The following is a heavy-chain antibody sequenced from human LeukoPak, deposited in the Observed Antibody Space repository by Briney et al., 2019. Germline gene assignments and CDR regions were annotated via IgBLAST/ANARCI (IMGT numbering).Heavy chain of an antibody. J-gene: IGHJ4*02. V-gene: IGHV3-33*01. Sequence: PGGSLRLSCAASGISFSSHGMHWVRQAPGKGLEWVAVIWYDGSNIYYADSVKGRFTISRDNSKNTLYLQMNSLRAEDTALYYCARARNDYDSNGFSSLDYWGQGTLVTVSS. D-gene: IGHD3-22*01. CDR2: IWYDGSNI. CDR1: GISFSSHG. CDR3: ARARNDYDSNGFSSLDY.